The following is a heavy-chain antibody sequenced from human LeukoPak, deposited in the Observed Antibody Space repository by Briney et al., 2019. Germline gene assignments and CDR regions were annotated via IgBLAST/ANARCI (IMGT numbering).Heavy chain of an antibody. CDR2: ISSSGSTI. CDR1: GFTFSSYE. J-gene: IGHJ4*02. V-gene: IGHV3-48*03. CDR3: AKDIRPYYDSSGYYYD. Sequence: PGGSLRLSCAASGFTFSSYEMNWVRQAPGKGLEWVSYISSSGSTIYYADSVKGRFTISRDNAKNSLYLQMNSLRAEDTAVYYCAKDIRPYYDSSGYYYDWGQGTLVTVSS. D-gene: IGHD3-22*01.